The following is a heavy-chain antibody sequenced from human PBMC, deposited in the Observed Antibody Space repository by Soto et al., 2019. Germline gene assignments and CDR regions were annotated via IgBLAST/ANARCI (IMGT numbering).Heavy chain of an antibody. V-gene: IGHV3-23*01. CDR3: AGEGLERLFNFDY. D-gene: IGHD1-1*01. CDR2: ITSSDDT. J-gene: IGHJ4*02. Sequence: EVQLLESGGGLVQPGGSLRLSCEASGFTFSNHVMTWVRQAPGKGLEWVSGITSSDDTYYADSVKGRFTISRDNSVNTLFLQMNSLRVGDTAVYYCAGEGLERLFNFDYWGQGTLVTVSS. CDR1: GFTFSNHV.